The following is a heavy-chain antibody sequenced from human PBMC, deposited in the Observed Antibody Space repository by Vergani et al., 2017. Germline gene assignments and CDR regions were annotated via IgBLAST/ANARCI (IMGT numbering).Heavy chain of an antibody. Sequence: QVQLQQWGAGLLKPPETLSLTCAVYGGSFSGYYWSWIRQPPGKGLEWIGEINHSGSTNYNPSLKSRVTISVDTSKNQFSLKLSSVTAADTAVYYCARNLRSTNGYFDLWGRGTLVTVSS. V-gene: IGHV4-34*01. CDR3: ARNLRSTNGYFDL. D-gene: IGHD4-17*01. J-gene: IGHJ2*01. CDR2: INHSGST. CDR1: GGSFSGYY.